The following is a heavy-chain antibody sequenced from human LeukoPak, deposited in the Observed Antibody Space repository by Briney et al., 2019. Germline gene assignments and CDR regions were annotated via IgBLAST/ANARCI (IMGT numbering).Heavy chain of an antibody. CDR2: IYPGDSDT. D-gene: IGHD3-10*01. CDR1: GYSFTSYW. V-gene: IGHV5-51*01. Sequence: GESLKISCKGSGYSFTSYWIGWVRQMPGKGLEWMGIIYPGDSDTRYSPSFQGQVTFSADKSISTAYLQWSSLKASDTAMYYCARTNYYYGSGSYYNDYGMDVWGKGTTVTVSS. CDR3: ARTNYYYGSGSYYNDYGMDV. J-gene: IGHJ6*04.